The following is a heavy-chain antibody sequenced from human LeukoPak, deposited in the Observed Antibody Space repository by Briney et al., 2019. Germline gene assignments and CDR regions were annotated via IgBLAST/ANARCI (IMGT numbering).Heavy chain of an antibody. V-gene: IGHV3-23*01. CDR3: ATYRQVLLPFES. CDR1: GFTFSTFA. CDR2: IYPSGGEI. D-gene: IGHD2-8*02. Sequence: GGSLRLSCAASGFTFSTFAMIWVRQPPGKGLEWVSSIYPSGGEIHYADSVRGRFTISRDNSKSTLSLQMNSLRAEDTAIYYCATYRQVLLPFESWGQGTLVTVSS. J-gene: IGHJ4*02.